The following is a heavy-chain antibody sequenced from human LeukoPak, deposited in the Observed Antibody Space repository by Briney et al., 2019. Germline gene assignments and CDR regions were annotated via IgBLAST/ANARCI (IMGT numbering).Heavy chain of an antibody. CDR2: ISGSGGST. CDR3: ARDHRRPVALAGHFDF. Sequence: GGTLRLSCAASGFTFSSYGMSWVRQAPGKGLEWVSAISGSGGSTYYADSVKGRFTISRDNTKNMVYLQMDTLTPEDTAVYYCARDHRRPVALAGHFDFWGQGTLVTVSS. J-gene: IGHJ4*02. CDR1: GFTFSSYG. D-gene: IGHD6-19*01. V-gene: IGHV3-23*01.